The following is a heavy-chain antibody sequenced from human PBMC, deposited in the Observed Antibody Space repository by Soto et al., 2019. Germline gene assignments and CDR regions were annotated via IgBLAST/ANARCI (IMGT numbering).Heavy chain of an antibody. D-gene: IGHD2-15*01. CDR3: ARLGGSAVSDY. V-gene: IGHV1-69*02. J-gene: IGHJ4*02. CDR2: IIPILGIA. CDR1: GGTFSSYT. Sequence: QVQLVQSGAEVKKPGSSVKVSCKASGGTFSSYTISWVRQAPGQGLEWMGRIIPILGIANYAQKFQGRVMITADKSTSTAYMELSSLRSEDTAVYYCARLGGSAVSDYWGQGTLVTVSS.